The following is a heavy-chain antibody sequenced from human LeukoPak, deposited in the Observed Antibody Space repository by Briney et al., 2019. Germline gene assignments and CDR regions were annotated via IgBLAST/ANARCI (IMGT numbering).Heavy chain of an antibody. CDR1: GGSFSGYY. CDR3: ARGRSRYYYDSSGTSPFDY. V-gene: IGHV4-34*01. D-gene: IGHD3-22*01. Sequence: SETLSLTCAVYGGSFSGYYWSWIRRPPGKGLEWIGEINHSGSTNYNPSLKSRVTISVDTSKNQFSLKLSSVTAADTAVYYCARGRSRYYYDSSGTSPFDYWGQGTLVTVSS. CDR2: INHSGST. J-gene: IGHJ4*02.